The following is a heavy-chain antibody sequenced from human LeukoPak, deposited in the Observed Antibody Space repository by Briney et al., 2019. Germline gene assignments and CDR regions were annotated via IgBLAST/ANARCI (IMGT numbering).Heavy chain of an antibody. D-gene: IGHD3-10*01. V-gene: IGHV4-30-4*08. CDR2: IYYSGST. CDR1: GGSFSGYY. CDR3: ASTYGSGSYYIYFQH. Sequence: PSETLSLTCAVYGGSFSGYYWSWIRQPPGKGLEWIGYIYYSGSTYYNPSLKSRVTISVDTSKNQFSLKLSSVTAADTAVYYCASTYGSGSYYIYFQHWGQGTLVTVSS. J-gene: IGHJ1*01.